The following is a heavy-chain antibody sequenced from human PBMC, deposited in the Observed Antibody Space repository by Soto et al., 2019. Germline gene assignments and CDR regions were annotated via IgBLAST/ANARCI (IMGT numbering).Heavy chain of an antibody. CDR2: IIPIFGTA. D-gene: IGHD2-2*01. Sequence: QVQLVQSGAEVQKPGSSVKVSCKASGGTFSSYAISWVRQAPGQGLEWMGGIIPIFGTANYAQKFQGRVTITADESTSTAYMELSSLRSEDTAVYYCARVPPGHCSSTSCYVVVDAFDIWGQGTMVTVSS. J-gene: IGHJ3*02. V-gene: IGHV1-69*01. CDR1: GGTFSSYA. CDR3: ARVPPGHCSSTSCYVVVDAFDI.